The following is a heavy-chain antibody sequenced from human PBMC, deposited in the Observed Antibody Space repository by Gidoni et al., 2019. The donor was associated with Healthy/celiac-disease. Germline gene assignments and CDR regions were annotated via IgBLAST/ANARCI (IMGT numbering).Heavy chain of an antibody. CDR2: IYYSGST. V-gene: IGHV4-59*01. CDR1: GGSISSYY. J-gene: IGHJ4*02. D-gene: IGHD3-16*01. Sequence: QVQLQESGPGLVKPSETLSLTCTVSGGSISSYYCSWIRQPPGKGLEWIGYIYYSGSTNYNPSLKSRVTISVDTSKNQFSLKLSSVTAADTAVYYCARENSIMITFGGVTQKTRGYFDYWGQGTLVTVSS. CDR3: ARENSIMITFGGVTQKTRGYFDY.